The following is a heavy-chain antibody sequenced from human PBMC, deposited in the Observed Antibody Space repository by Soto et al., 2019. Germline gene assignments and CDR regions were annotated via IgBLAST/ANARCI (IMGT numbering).Heavy chain of an antibody. J-gene: IGHJ6*02. CDR2: IMPIFPTP. Sequence: QVQLVQSGAEVKKPGSSVTVSCKASRGTFGNSAISWVRQAPGQGLEWMGGIMPIFPTPDYAQKFQGRVTITADESTSTAYMELTSLRSEDTVVYYCARDKDRQQIGRNYYYGMDVWGQGNTVTV. CDR1: RGTFGNSA. V-gene: IGHV1-69*12. CDR3: ARDKDRQQIGRNYYYGMDV.